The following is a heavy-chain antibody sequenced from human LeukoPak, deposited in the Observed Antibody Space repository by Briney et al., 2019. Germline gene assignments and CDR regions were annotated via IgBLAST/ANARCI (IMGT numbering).Heavy chain of an antibody. CDR1: GYTFTSYG. J-gene: IGHJ4*02. D-gene: IGHD3-16*02. V-gene: IGHV1-18*04. CDR2: ISPYTGNT. Sequence: ASVKVSCMASGYTFTSYGISWVRQAPGQGLEWMGSISPYTGNTKYAERFQDRVIMTTDTSTRTAYMELRSLRSDDTAVFYCARDQYDSVWGSYRPYFDYWGQGTLVTVSS. CDR3: ARDQYDSVWGSYRPYFDY.